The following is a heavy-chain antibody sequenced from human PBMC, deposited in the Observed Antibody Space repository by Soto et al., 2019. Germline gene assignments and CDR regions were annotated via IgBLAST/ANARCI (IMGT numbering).Heavy chain of an antibody. D-gene: IGHD3-9*01. Sequence: GGSLRLSCAASGFTFSSYAMSWVRQAPGKGLEWVSAISGSGGSTYYADSVKGRFTISRDNSKNTLYLQMNSLRAEDTAVYYCAKDRAFDWLSRRNWFDPWGQGTLVTVSS. CDR2: ISGSGGST. V-gene: IGHV3-23*01. CDR1: GFTFSSYA. J-gene: IGHJ5*02. CDR3: AKDRAFDWLSRRNWFDP.